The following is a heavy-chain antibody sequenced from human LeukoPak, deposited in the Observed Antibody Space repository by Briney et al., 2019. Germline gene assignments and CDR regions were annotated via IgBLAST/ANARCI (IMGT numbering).Heavy chain of an antibody. CDR3: ARDHRLMVRGVINNWFDP. V-gene: IGHV3-30*04. CDR2: ISYDGSNK. Sequence: GRSLRLSCAASGFTFSSYAMHWVRQAPGKGLEWVAVISYDGSNKYYADSVKGRFTISRDNSKNTLYLQMNSLRAEDTAVYYCARDHRLMVRGVINNWFDPWGQGTLVTVSS. J-gene: IGHJ5*02. D-gene: IGHD3-10*01. CDR1: GFTFSSYA.